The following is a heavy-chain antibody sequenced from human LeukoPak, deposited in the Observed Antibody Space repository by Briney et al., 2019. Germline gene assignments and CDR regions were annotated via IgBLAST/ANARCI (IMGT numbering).Heavy chain of an antibody. CDR1: GFTVSSNY. CDR3: ARGDLQYSYYFDY. Sequence: GGSLRLSCAASGFTVSSNYMSWVRQAPGKGLEWVSVIYSGGSTYYADSVKGRFTISRDNSKNTLYLQMNSLRAEDTAVYYCARGDLQYSYYFDYWGQGTLVTVSS. J-gene: IGHJ4*02. D-gene: IGHD4-11*01. V-gene: IGHV3-53*01. CDR2: IYSGGST.